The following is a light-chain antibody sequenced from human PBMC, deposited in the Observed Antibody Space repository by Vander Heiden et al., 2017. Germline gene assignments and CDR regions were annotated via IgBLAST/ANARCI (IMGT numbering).Light chain of an antibody. Sequence: QLVLIQPPSVPAAPGQKVTISCSGSSCNIGNNYVSWYQQLPGTAPKLLIYEDNKRPSGIPDRFSGSRSGTSATLGITGLQTGDEADYYCGTWDSSLSAVVFGGGTKLTVL. CDR2: EDN. V-gene: IGLV1-51*02. CDR1: SCNIGNNY. J-gene: IGLJ2*01. CDR3: GTWDSSLSAVV.